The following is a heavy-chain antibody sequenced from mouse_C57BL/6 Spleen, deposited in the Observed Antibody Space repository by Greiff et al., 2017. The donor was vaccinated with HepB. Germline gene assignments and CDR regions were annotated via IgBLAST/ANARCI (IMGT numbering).Heavy chain of an antibody. J-gene: IGHJ1*03. D-gene: IGHD2-10*01. CDR2: IYPRSGNT. Sequence: QVQLQQSGAELARPGASVKLSCKASGYTFTSYGISWVKQRTGQGLEWIGEIYPRSGNTYYNEKFKGKATLTADKSSSTAYMELRSLTSEDSAVYFCARSGLAYYDHEDWYVDVWGTGTTVTVSS. CDR1: GYTFTSYG. V-gene: IGHV1-81*01. CDR3: ARSGLAYYDHEDWYVDV.